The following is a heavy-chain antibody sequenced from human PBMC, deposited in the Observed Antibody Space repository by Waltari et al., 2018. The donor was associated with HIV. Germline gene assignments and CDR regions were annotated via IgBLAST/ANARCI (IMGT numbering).Heavy chain of an antibody. CDR2: IFYNGSA. D-gene: IGHD6-19*01. V-gene: IGHV4-39*01. CDR3: ARSPRGEQWLAY. CDR1: GCSISRSSYF. J-gene: IGHJ1*01. Sequence: QLQLQESGPGLVQPSETLSLTCTVSGCSISRSSYFWGWLRQSPGQGLDWIGSIFYNGSANYNPSLKSRATLSVDTSKNQFSLKLNSVTAADTAVYYCARSPRGEQWLAYWGQGTLVTVSS.